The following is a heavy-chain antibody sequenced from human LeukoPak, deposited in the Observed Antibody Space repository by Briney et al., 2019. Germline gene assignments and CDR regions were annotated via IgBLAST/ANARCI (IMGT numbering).Heavy chain of an antibody. V-gene: IGHV3-30-3*01. CDR3: ARVGSRYCSGANCYDGF. CDR1: GFTISSYW. Sequence: PGGSLRLSCAASGFTISSYWMHWVRQAPGKGLEWVAFISYDGNNQYYADSVKGRFTISRDNSKNTLYLQMNNLRAEDTAIYYCARVGSRYCSGANCYDGFWGQGTLVSVSS. D-gene: IGHD2-15*01. CDR2: ISYDGNNQ. J-gene: IGHJ4*02.